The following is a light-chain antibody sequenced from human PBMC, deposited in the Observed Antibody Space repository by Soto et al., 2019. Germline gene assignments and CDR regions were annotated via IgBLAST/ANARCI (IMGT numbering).Light chain of an antibody. Sequence: QSALTQPRSVSGSPGQSVTISCTGTSSDVGGYNYVSWYQQHPGKAPKLMIYDVSKRPSVVPDRFSGSKSGNTASLTSSGLQAEDGADYYCCSYAGSYTGVFGGGTQLTVL. J-gene: IGLJ2*01. CDR3: CSYAGSYTGV. V-gene: IGLV2-11*01. CDR2: DVS. CDR1: SSDVGGYNY.